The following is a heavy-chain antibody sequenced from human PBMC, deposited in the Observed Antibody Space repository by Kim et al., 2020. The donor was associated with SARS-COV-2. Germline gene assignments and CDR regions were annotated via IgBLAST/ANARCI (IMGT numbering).Heavy chain of an antibody. D-gene: IGHD3-10*01. CDR1: GYTFSSFG. CDR3: AKGGSYGSGKYPMDV. V-gene: IGHV1-18*01. J-gene: IGHJ6*02. Sequence: ASVKVSCKASGYTFSSFGISWARQAPGQGLEWMGCITAYNGDTNYAQKFQDRVTMTTDTSTSTAYMELRSLRSDDTAVYYCAKGGSYGSGKYPMDVWGQGTTVTVSS. CDR2: ITAYNGDT.